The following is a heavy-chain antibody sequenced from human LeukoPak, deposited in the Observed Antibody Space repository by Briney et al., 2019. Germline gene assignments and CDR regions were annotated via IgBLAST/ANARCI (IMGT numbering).Heavy chain of an antibody. CDR3: ARQAMVRGVTEIDY. V-gene: IGHV4-39*01. D-gene: IGHD3-10*01. CDR1: GGSFSSYY. J-gene: IGHJ4*02. Sequence: SETLSLTCAVYGGSFSSYYWGWIRQPPGKGLEWIGSIYYSGSTYYNPSLKSRVTISVDTSKNQFSLKLSSVTAADTAVYYCARQAMVRGVTEIDYWGQGTLVTVSS. CDR2: IYYSGST.